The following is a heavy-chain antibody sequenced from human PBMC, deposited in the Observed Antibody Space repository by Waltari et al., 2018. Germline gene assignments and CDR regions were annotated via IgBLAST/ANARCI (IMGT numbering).Heavy chain of an antibody. Sequence: QVQLVQSGAEVKKPGASVKVSCKASGYTFTGYYMHWVRQAPGQGLEWMGWINPNSGGTNYAQKFQGRVTMTRDTSISTAYMELSRLRSDDTAVYYCARGSRYCSSTSCGLWDYWGQGTLVTVSS. J-gene: IGHJ4*02. CDR1: GYTFTGYY. CDR3: ARGSRYCSSTSCGLWDY. V-gene: IGHV1-2*02. D-gene: IGHD2-2*01. CDR2: INPNSGGT.